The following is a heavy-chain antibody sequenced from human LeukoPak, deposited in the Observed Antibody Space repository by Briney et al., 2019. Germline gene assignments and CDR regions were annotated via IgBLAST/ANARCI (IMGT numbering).Heavy chain of an antibody. J-gene: IGHJ3*02. CDR2: INPSGGST. CDR1: GYTFTSYY. CDR3: AKSYVEGLRVGSSFDAFDI. D-gene: IGHD4-17*01. Sequence: GASVKVSCKASGYTFTSYYMHWVRQAPGQGLEWMGIINPSGGSTSYAQKFQGRVTLTRDTSTSTVYMELSSLRSEDTAVYYCAKSYVEGLRVGSSFDAFDIWGQGTMVTVSS. V-gene: IGHV1-46*01.